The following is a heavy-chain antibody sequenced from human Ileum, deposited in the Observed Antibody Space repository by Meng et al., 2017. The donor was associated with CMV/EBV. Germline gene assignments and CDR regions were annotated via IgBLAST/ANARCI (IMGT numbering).Heavy chain of an antibody. CDR3: VRGGGNFDY. J-gene: IGHJ4*02. V-gene: IGHV6-1*01. D-gene: IGHD4-23*01. CDR1: GDSVSSNTAA. Sequence: SQTPSLTRALSGDSVSSNTAAWNWIRQSPSRGLEWLGRTYYRYKWHNDYALSVRSRITINPDTSKNQFSLQLNSVTPEDTAVYYCVRGGGNFDYWGQGRLVTVSS. CDR2: TYYRYKWHN.